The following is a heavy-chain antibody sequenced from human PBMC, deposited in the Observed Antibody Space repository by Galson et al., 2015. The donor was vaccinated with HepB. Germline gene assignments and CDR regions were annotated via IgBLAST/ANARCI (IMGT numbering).Heavy chain of an antibody. CDR3: ARDQEAAGTYFDY. CDR1: GFTFSSYA. J-gene: IGHJ4*02. V-gene: IGHV3-30-3*01. D-gene: IGHD6-13*01. Sequence: SLRLSCAASGFTFSSYAMHWVRQAPGKGLEWVAVISYDGSNKYYADSVKGRFTISRDNSKNTLYLQMNSLRAEDTAVYYCARDQEAAGTYFDYWGQGTLVTVSS. CDR2: ISYDGSNK.